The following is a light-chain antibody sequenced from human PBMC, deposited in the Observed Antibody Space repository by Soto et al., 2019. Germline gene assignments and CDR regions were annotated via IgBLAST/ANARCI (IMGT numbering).Light chain of an antibody. CDR3: CSYAGSSTLV. Sequence: QSVLTQPASVSGSPGQSITISCTGTSSDVGSYNLVSWYQQYSGKAPKLMIYEGSKRPSGISNRFSGSKSGNTASLTISGLQAEDEADYYCCSYAGSSTLVFGGGTKLTVL. CDR2: EGS. CDR1: SSDVGSYNL. V-gene: IGLV2-23*01. J-gene: IGLJ2*01.